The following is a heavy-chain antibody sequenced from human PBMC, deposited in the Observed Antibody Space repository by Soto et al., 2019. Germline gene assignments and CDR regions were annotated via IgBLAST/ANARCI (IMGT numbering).Heavy chain of an antibody. CDR2: VYYTGST. J-gene: IGHJ4*02. V-gene: IGHV4-59*01. D-gene: IGHD3-22*01. CDR1: GDSISTFY. Sequence: KPSETLSLTCTVSGDSISTFYWGWMRQSPGKELEWIGYVYYTGSTNYNPSLKSRVTISVDRSKNQFSLKLTSANAADTAVYYCARGRTVRNYADDSSDYFYFFDYWGQGTQVNVS. CDR3: ARGRTVRNYADDSSDYFYFFDY.